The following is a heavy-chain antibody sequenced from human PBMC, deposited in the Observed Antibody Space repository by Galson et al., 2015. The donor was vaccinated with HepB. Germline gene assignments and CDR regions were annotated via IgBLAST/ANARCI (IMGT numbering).Heavy chain of an antibody. CDR2: ISYDGSNK. V-gene: IGHV3-30-3*01. Sequence: SLRLSCAASGFTFSSYAMHWVRQAPGKGLEWVAVISYDGSNKYYADSVKGRFTISRDNSKNTLYLQMNSLRAEDTAVYYCARPLGSPEAAGRFDYWGQGTLVTVSS. D-gene: IGHD6-13*01. CDR3: ARPLGSPEAAGRFDY. J-gene: IGHJ4*02. CDR1: GFTFSSYA.